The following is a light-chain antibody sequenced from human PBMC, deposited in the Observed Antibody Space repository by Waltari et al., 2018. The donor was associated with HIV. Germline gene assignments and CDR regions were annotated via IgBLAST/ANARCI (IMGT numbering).Light chain of an antibody. V-gene: IGLV2-23*02. Sequence: QSALTQSASVSGSPGQSINISCTGTSSDVGSYNLVSCYHHHPGTAPKLMIYEVNKRPSGVSNRFSGSKSGNTASLTISGLQAEDEADYYCCSYAGSSTSVVFGGGNKLTVL. CDR1: SSDVGSYNL. CDR2: EVN. J-gene: IGLJ2*01. CDR3: CSYAGSSTSVV.